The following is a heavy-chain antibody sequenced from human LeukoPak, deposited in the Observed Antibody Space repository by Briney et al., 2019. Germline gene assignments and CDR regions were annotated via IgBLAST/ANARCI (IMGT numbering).Heavy chain of an antibody. CDR1: GGSISSSSYY. CDR2: IYYSGST. Sequence: SETLSLTCTVSGGSISSSSYYWGWIRQPPGKGLEWIGSIYYSGSTYYNPSLKSRVTISVDTSKNQFSLKLSSVTAADTAVYYCARASPMTGYGLDYWGQGTLVTVSS. CDR3: ARASPMTGYGLDY. J-gene: IGHJ4*02. V-gene: IGHV4-39*01. D-gene: IGHD3-9*01.